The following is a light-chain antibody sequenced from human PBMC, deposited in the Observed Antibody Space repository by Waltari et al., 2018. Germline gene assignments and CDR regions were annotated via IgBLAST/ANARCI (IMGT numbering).Light chain of an antibody. J-gene: IGKJ2*01. V-gene: IGKV1-5*03. CDR2: KAS. CDR1: QSISSW. CDR3: QQYNSYRYT. Sequence: DIQMTQSPSTLSASVGDRVTITCRASQSISSWLAWYQQKPGKAPKLLIYKASSVESGVPSRCSGSGSGTEFTLTISSLQPDDFATYYCQQYNSYRYTFGQGTKLEIK.